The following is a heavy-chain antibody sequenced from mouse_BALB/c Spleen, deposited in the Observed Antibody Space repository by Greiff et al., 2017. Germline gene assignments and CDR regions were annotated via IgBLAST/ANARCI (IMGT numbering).Heavy chain of an antibody. CDR2: ISSGGST. V-gene: IGHV5-6-5*01. D-gene: IGHD2-3*01. CDR3: ATGGGYYPYYYAMDY. J-gene: IGHJ4*01. Sequence: EVKLVESGGGLVKPGGSLKPSCAASGFTFSSYAMSWVRQTPEKRLEWVASISSGGSTYYPDSVKGRFTISRDNARNILYLQMSSLRSEDTAMYYCATGGGYYPYYYAMDYWGQGTSVTVSS. CDR1: GFTFSSYA.